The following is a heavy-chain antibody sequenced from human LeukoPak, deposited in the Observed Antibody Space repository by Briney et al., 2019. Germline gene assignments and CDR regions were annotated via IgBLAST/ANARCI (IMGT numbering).Heavy chain of an antibody. CDR3: ARDQSAVTGWLDP. D-gene: IGHD4-17*01. V-gene: IGHV4-31*03. CDR1: GGSISSGGYY. CDR2: IYYSGST. Sequence: PSETLSLTCTVSGGSISSGGYYWTWIRQHPGKGLEWIGYIYYSGSTYYNPSLRSRVTMAVDTSKNQLSLKLSSVTAADTAVYYCARDQSAVTGWLDPWGQGTLVTVSS. J-gene: IGHJ5*02.